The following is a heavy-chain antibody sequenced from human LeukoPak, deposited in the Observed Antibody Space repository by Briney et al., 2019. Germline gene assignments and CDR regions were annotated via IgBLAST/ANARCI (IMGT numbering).Heavy chain of an antibody. CDR2: ISGSGGST. D-gene: IGHD3-22*01. Sequence: GGSLRLSCAASGFTFSSYAMSWVRQAPGEGLEWVSAISGSGGSTYYADSVKGRFTISRDNSKNTLYLQMNSLRAEDTAVYYCAKDQELRITMIVVVVGAFDIWGQGTMVTVSS. J-gene: IGHJ3*02. V-gene: IGHV3-23*01. CDR1: GFTFSSYA. CDR3: AKDQELRITMIVVVVGAFDI.